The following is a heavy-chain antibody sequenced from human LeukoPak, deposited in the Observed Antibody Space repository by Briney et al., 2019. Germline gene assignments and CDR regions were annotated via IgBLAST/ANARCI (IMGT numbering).Heavy chain of an antibody. CDR1: GFTFSTYS. CDR2: ISTSGSTI. V-gene: IGHV3-48*04. CDR3: ARVQFQWFDP. J-gene: IGHJ5*02. Sequence: PGGSLRLSCVASGFTFSTYSMNWVRQAPGKGLEWVSYISTSGSTIYYADSVRGRFTISRDNAKNSLYLQMNSLRAEDTAVYYCARVQFQWFDPWGQGTLVTVSS. D-gene: IGHD6-19*01.